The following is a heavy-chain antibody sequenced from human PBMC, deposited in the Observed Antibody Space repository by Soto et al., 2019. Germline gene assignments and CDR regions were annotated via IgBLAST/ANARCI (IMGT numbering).Heavy chain of an antibody. CDR1: GFTFSAYA. D-gene: IGHD2-15*01. J-gene: IGHJ4*02. V-gene: IGHV3-23*04. CDR2: ISASAITT. Sequence: EVQLVDSGGGLVQPGESLRLSCAGSGFTFSAYAMSWVRQAPGKGLEWVSSISASAITTYNTDSVRGRFTISGDNSRNTVYLQMNSLRAQDTAVYFCAKPPGSNNVVPAYFDYWGGGARVTVSS. CDR3: AKPPGSNNVVPAYFDY.